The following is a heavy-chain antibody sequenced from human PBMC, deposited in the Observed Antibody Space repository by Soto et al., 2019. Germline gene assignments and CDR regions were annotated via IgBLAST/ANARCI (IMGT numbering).Heavy chain of an antibody. Sequence: YAQKLQGRVTMTTDTSTSTAYMELRSLRSDDTAVYYCARCLTTVMWFDPWGQGTLVTVSS. CDR3: ARCLTTVMWFDP. D-gene: IGHD4-17*01. J-gene: IGHJ5*02. V-gene: IGHV1-18*01.